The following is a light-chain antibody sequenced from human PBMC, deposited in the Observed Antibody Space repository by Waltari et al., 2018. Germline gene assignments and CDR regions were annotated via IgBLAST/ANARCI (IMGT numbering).Light chain of an antibody. CDR1: SSDVGTYDY. J-gene: IGLJ1*01. CDR3: SSYTTSSTVYV. V-gene: IGLV2-14*03. CDR2: DVT. Sequence: QSALTQPASVSGSPGQSITISCTGTSSDVGTYDYVSWYQQHPGKAPKLMIYDVTNRPSGIANRFSGSKSGKPASLTISGLQAEDEADYYCSSYTTSSTVYVFGTGTKVTVL.